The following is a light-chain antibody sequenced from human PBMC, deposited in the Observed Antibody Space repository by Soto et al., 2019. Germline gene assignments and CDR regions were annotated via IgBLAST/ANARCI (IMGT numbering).Light chain of an antibody. J-gene: IGLJ1*01. CDR3: SSYTSSFRRV. V-gene: IGLV2-14*01. CDR1: SSDVGGYNH. CDR2: EVS. Sequence: QSVLTQPASMSGSPVQSITISCRGVSSDVGGYNHVSWYQQYPGKAPKLMIYEVSDRPSGVSNRFSGSKSGNTASLTISGLQAEDEADYYCSSYTSSFRRVFGTGTKVTV.